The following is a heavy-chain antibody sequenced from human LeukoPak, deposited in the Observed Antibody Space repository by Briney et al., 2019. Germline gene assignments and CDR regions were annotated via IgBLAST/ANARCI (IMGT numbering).Heavy chain of an antibody. J-gene: IGHJ4*02. CDR3: ARPVVAATGSDY. Sequence: ASVKVSCKASGYTFTGYYMHWVRQAPGQGLEWMGWMNPNSGNTGYAQKFQGRVTMTRNTSISTAYMELSSLRSEDTAVYYCARPVVAATGSDYWGQGTLVTVSS. CDR2: MNPNSGNT. V-gene: IGHV1-8*02. CDR1: GYTFTGYY. D-gene: IGHD2-15*01.